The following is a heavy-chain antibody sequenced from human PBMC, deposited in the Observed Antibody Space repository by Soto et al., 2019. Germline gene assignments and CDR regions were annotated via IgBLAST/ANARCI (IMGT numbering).Heavy chain of an antibody. V-gene: IGHV4-59*08. CDR1: GGSISSYY. D-gene: IGHD3-3*01. CDR2: IYYSGST. CDR3: ARVNPLDADYYYYMDV. J-gene: IGHJ6*03. Sequence: SETLSLTCTVSGGSISSYYWSWIRQPPGKGLEWIGYIYYSGSTNYNPSLKSRVTISVDTSKNQFSLKLSSVTAADTAVYYCARVNPLDADYYYYMDVWGKGTTVTVSS.